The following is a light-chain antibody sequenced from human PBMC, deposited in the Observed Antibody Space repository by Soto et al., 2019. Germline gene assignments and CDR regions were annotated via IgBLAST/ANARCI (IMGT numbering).Light chain of an antibody. Sequence: EIVMTQSPATLSVSPGERATLSCRASQSVSSNLAWYQQKPGQAPRLFIYGASSRATGIPARFSGSGSGTEFTLPISSLQSEDFAVYYCQQYNNWPPWTFGQGTKVEIK. J-gene: IGKJ1*01. CDR3: QQYNNWPPWT. CDR1: QSVSSN. CDR2: GAS. V-gene: IGKV3-15*01.